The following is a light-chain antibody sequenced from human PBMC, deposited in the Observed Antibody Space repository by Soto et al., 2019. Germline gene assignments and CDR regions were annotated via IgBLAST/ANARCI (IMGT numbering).Light chain of an antibody. Sequence: EIVLTQSPATLSLSPGERATLSCRASQNVSTYLAWYQQKPGQAPRLLIYDASNRATGIPARFSGSGSGTDFTLPISSLVPEDLAVYYCQQRTNWLTFGPGTKVDIK. J-gene: IGKJ3*01. V-gene: IGKV3-11*01. CDR2: DAS. CDR1: QNVSTY. CDR3: QQRTNWLT.